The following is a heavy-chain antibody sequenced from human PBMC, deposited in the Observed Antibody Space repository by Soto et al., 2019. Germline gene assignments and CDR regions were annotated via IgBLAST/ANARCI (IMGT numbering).Heavy chain of an antibody. J-gene: IGHJ6*02. CDR3: ARGLSWYCSSTSCPRWHYYYYYGMDV. Sequence: SGTLSLTCAVQGGSCRGYHWTWIVQPPGKGREWIGEINHSGSTNYNPSLKSRVTISVDTSKNQFSLKLSSVTAADTAVYYCARGLSWYCSSTSCPRWHYYYYYGMDVWGQGTTVTVSS. CDR2: INHSGST. CDR1: GGSCRGYH. V-gene: IGHV4-34*01. D-gene: IGHD2-2*01.